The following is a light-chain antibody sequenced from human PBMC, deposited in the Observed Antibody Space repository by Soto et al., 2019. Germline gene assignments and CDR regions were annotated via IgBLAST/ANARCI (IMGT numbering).Light chain of an antibody. V-gene: IGKV4-1*01. CDR2: WAS. Sequence: DIVMTQSPDSLAVSLGERATINCKSSQSVLYSSNNKNYLAWYQQKPGQPPKLLIYWASTRESGVPDLFSGSGSGTDVRLTISSRQAEDVAVYYCQQYYTNALTFGGGTKVVVK. CDR1: QSVLYSSNNKNY. J-gene: IGKJ4*01. CDR3: QQYYTNALT.